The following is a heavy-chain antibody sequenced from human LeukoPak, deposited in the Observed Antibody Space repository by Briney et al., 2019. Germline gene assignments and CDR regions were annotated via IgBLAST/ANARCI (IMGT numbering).Heavy chain of an antibody. CDR2: SYSGGST. D-gene: IGHD1-26*01. CDR1: VFTVSRNY. CDR3: ARGKWVLDY. V-gene: IGHV3-53*01. J-gene: IGHJ4*02. Sequence: GRSLRLSCAASVFTVSRNYMSCVRQAPGEGLIWVNGSYSGGSTNYAGSVKGRFTISRDNSKNTLYMQMTSLRAEDSAVYYCARGKWVLDYWGQGTLVTVSS.